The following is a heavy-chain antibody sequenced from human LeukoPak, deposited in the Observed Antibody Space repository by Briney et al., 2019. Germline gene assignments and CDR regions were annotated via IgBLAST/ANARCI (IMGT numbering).Heavy chain of an antibody. Sequence: PSETLSLACTVSGGSISSGGYYWSWIRQHPGKGLEWIGYIYYSGSTYYNPSLKSRVTISVDTAKNQFSLKLSSVTAADTAVYYCARWGDDSGWYEVDYFDYWGQGTLVTVSS. J-gene: IGHJ4*02. V-gene: IGHV4-31*03. CDR1: GGSISSGGYY. D-gene: IGHD6-19*01. CDR2: IYYSGST. CDR3: ARWGDDSGWYEVDYFDY.